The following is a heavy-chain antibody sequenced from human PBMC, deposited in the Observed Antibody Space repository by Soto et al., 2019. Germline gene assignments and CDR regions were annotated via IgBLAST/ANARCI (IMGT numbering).Heavy chain of an antibody. CDR3: ARGCSGGSCYSYYYYGMDV. D-gene: IGHD2-15*01. CDR2: IIPIFGTA. J-gene: IGHJ6*02. CDR1: GGTFSSYA. Sequence: ASVKVSCKASGGTFSSYAISWVRQAPGQGLEWMGGIIPIFGTANYAQKLQGRVTITADESTSTAYMELSSLRSEDTAVYYCARGCSGGSCYSYYYYGMDVWGQGTTVTVSS. V-gene: IGHV1-69*13.